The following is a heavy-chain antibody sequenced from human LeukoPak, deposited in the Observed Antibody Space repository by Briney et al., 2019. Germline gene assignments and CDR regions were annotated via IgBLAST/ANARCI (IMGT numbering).Heavy chain of an antibody. Sequence: HGESLKISCKGSGYSFTSYWIGWVRQMPGKGLEWMGIIYPGDSDTRYSPSFQGQVTISADKSISTAYLQWSSLKASDTAMYYCARSVVVAATPNWFDPWGQGTLVTVSS. D-gene: IGHD2-15*01. CDR3: ARSVVVAATPNWFDP. V-gene: IGHV5-51*01. J-gene: IGHJ5*02. CDR2: IYPGDSDT. CDR1: GYSFTSYW.